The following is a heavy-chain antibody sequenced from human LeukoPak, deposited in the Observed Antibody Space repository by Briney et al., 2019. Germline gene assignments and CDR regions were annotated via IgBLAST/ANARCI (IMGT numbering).Heavy chain of an antibody. CDR3: ARRITMVRGVILGYYFDY. Sequence: GGSLRLSCAASGFTFSSYSMNWVRQAPGKGLEWVSSISSSSYIYYADSVKGRFTISRDNAKNSLYLQMNSLRAEDTAVYYCARRITMVRGVILGYYFDYWGQGTLVTVSS. CDR2: ISSSSYI. J-gene: IGHJ4*02. V-gene: IGHV3-21*01. CDR1: GFTFSSYS. D-gene: IGHD3-10*01.